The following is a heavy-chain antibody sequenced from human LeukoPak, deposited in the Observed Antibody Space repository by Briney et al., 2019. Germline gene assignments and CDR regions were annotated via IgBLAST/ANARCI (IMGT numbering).Heavy chain of an antibody. Sequence: GGSLRLSCAASGFTFSSYGMHWVRQAPGKGLEWVASINSDGSEGYYADVVKGRFTISRDNAKNSLYLQINSLRAEDTAVYYCARSSYSSSSSVWGQGTMVTVSS. J-gene: IGHJ3*01. V-gene: IGHV3-7*03. CDR2: INSDGSEG. D-gene: IGHD6-6*01. CDR1: GFTFSSYG. CDR3: ARSSYSSSSSV.